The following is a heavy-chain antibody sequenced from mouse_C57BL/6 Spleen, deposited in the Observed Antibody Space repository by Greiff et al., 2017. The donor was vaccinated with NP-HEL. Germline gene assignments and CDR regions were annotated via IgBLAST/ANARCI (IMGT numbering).Heavy chain of an antibody. CDR1: GYSITSGYD. Sequence: ESGPGMVKPSQSLSLTCTVTGYSITSGYDWHWIRHFPGNKLEWMGYISYSGSTNYNPSLKSRISITHDTSKNHFFLKLNSVTTEDTATYYCARAYDYDRAWFAYWGQGTLVTVSA. D-gene: IGHD2-4*01. CDR2: ISYSGST. CDR3: ARAYDYDRAWFAY. V-gene: IGHV3-1*01. J-gene: IGHJ3*01.